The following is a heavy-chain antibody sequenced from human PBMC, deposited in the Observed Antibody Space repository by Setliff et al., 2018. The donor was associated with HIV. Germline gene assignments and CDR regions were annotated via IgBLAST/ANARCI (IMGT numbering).Heavy chain of an antibody. CDR2: IKQDGSEK. CDR3: ARGPSSTHWSPGYFQH. J-gene: IGHJ1*01. D-gene: IGHD2-8*02. Sequence: GGSLRLSCAASGFTFSGYAMSWVRQAPGKGLEWVANIKQDGSEKYYVDSVKGRFTISRDNAKNSLYLQVNNLRAEDTAVYYCARGPSSTHWSPGYFQHWGQGTPVTVSS. CDR1: GFTFSGYA. V-gene: IGHV3-7*03.